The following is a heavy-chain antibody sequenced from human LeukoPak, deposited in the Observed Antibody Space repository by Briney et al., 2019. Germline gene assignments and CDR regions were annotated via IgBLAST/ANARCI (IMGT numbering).Heavy chain of an antibody. V-gene: IGHV4-59*03. CDR1: RGSITDYY. Sequence: PSETLSLTCKVSRGSITDYYWSWIRQPPGKGLEWIAFVHHTGTTSYRPSLRSRATIFLDTSTNQFSLKLSSVTAADTGMYFRATGGDSSKWFGRWGQGTLVTVSS. J-gene: IGHJ4*02. CDR2: VHHTGTT. D-gene: IGHD3-10*01. CDR3: ATGGDSSKWFGR.